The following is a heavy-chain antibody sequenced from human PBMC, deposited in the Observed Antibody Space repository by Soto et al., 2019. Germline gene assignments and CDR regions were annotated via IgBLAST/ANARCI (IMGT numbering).Heavy chain of an antibody. D-gene: IGHD2-15*01. CDR2: ISYDGSNK. Sequence: QVQLVESGGGVVQPGRSLRLSCAASGFTFSSYGMHWVRQAPGKALERVAVISYDGSNKYYADSVKGRFTITRDKSKNTLYLQMNGLRAEDTAVYYRANANLRVVVADTIDYWGQGTLVTVSS. CDR3: ANANLRVVVADTIDY. CDR1: GFTFSSYG. V-gene: IGHV3-30*18. J-gene: IGHJ4*02.